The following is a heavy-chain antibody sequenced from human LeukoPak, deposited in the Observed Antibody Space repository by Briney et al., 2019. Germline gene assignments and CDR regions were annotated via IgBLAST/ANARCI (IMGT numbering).Heavy chain of an antibody. J-gene: IGHJ4*02. Sequence: SETLSLTCTVSGGSISSYCWSWIRQPPGKGLEWIGYIYYSGSTNYNPSLKNRLTISVDTSKNQFSLKLSSVTAADTAVYYCARGVFGVVIIGDYFALDYWGQGTLVTVSS. CDR2: IYYSGST. V-gene: IGHV4-59*01. CDR3: ARGVFGVVIIGDYFALDY. CDR1: GGSISSYC. D-gene: IGHD3-3*01.